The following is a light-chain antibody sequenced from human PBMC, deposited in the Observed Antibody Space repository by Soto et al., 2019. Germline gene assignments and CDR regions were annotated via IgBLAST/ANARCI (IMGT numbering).Light chain of an antibody. CDR2: GAS. V-gene: IGKV3-20*01. Sequence: EIVLTQSPGTLSLSPGERATLSCRASQSVDSSYLAWYKQKPGQAPRLPISGASNRATGIPDRFSRSGYGTDFTLTISRLEPEDFAVYYCQQYGSSPYTFGQGTKLEIK. J-gene: IGKJ2*01. CDR1: QSVDSSY. CDR3: QQYGSSPYT.